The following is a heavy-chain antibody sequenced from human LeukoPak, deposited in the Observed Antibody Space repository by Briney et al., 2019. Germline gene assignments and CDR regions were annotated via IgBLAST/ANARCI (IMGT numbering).Heavy chain of an antibody. D-gene: IGHD3-22*01. CDR3: ARGPHYYDSSGYYIH. Sequence: SETLSLTCAVYGGSFSGYYWSWIRQPPGKGLEWIGEINHSGSTNYNPSLKSRVTTSVDTSKNQFSLKLSSVTAADTAVYYCARGPHYYDSSGYYIHWGQGTLVTVSS. CDR2: INHSGST. CDR1: GGSFSGYY. J-gene: IGHJ4*02. V-gene: IGHV4-34*01.